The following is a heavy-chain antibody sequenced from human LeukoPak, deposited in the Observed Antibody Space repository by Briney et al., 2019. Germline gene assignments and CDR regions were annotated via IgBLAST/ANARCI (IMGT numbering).Heavy chain of an antibody. V-gene: IGHV1-24*01. CDR3: ATDRYCSSTSCSPWGSDP. J-gene: IGHJ5*02. CDR1: GYTLTELS. CDR2: FDPEDGET. Sequence: ASVKVSCKVSGYTLTELSMHWVRQAPGKGLEWMGGFDPEDGETIYTQKFQGRVTMTEDTSTDTAYMELSSLRSEDTAVYYCATDRYCSSTSCSPWGSDPWGQGTLVTVSS. D-gene: IGHD2-2*01.